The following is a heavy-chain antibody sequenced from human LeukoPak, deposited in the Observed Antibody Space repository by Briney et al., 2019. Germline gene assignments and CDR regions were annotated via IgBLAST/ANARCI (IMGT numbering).Heavy chain of an antibody. J-gene: IGHJ4*02. CDR3: ARDRGYGDYEYYFDY. CDR1: GGSISSYY. CDR2: IYTSGST. D-gene: IGHD4-17*01. Sequence: SETLSLTCTVSGGSISSYYWSWIRQPAGKGLEWIGRIYTSGSTNYNPSLKSRVTISVDKSKNQFSLKLSSVTAADTAVYYRARDRGYGDYEYYFDYWGQGTLVTVSS. V-gene: IGHV4-4*07.